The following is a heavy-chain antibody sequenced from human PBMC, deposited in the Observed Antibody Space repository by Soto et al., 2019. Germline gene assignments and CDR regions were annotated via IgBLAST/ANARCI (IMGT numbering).Heavy chain of an antibody. D-gene: IGHD3-22*01. CDR3: NYYDSSGHGYYFDY. CDR1: GGTFSSYT. CDR2: IIPILGIA. J-gene: IGHJ4*02. V-gene: IGHV1-69*02. Sequence: QVQLVQSGAEVKKPGSSVKVSCKASGGTFSSYTISWVRQAPGQGLEWMGRIIPILGIANYAQKFQGRVTXXAXKXXSTAYMELSSLRSEDTAVYYCNYYDSSGHGYYFDYWGQGTLVTVSS.